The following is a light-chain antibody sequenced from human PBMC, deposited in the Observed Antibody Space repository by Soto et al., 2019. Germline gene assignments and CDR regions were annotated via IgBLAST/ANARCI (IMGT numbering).Light chain of an antibody. CDR3: QHRTIWPVS. J-gene: IGKJ5*01. Sequence: ALTQSPATLSLSPGERATLSCRTSQSVSNNYLAWYQQKPGQAPRLLIYDASNRAAGIPARFSGSGSATDFTLTISSLEPEDSAVYYCQHRTIWPVSFGQVTRLDIK. V-gene: IGKV3-11*01. CDR1: QSVSNNY. CDR2: DAS.